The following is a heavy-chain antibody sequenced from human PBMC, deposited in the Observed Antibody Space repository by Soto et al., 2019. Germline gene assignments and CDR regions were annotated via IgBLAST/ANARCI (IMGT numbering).Heavy chain of an antibody. Sequence: GGSLRLSCAASGFTFDDYAMHWVRQAPGKGLEWVSGISWNSGSIGYADSVKGRFTISRDNAKNSLYLQMNSLRAEDTALYYCAKAVGDSYYYYYYMDVWGKGTTVTVSS. CDR3: AKAVGDSYYYYYYMDV. CDR2: ISWNSGSI. CDR1: GFTFDDYA. D-gene: IGHD2-15*01. V-gene: IGHV3-9*01. J-gene: IGHJ6*03.